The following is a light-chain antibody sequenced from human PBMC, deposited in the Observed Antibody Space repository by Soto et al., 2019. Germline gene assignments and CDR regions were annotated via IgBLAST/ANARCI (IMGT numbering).Light chain of an antibody. J-gene: IGKJ4*01. CDR3: QQNYGTPLT. V-gene: IGKV1-39*01. Sequence: DIQMTQSPSSLSPSVGDKVTITCRASQSIGRYLNWYHQKPGKAPAILIYGTSNIRSGGPSRISGSGSGRDFSLPISSLQVDEFVTDYCQQNYGTPLTFGGGTKVEIK. CDR1: QSIGRY. CDR2: GTS.